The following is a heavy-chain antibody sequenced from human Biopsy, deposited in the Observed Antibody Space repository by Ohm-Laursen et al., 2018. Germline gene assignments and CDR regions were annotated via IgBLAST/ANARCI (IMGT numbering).Heavy chain of an antibody. CDR2: TRNNGKTYTK. J-gene: IGHJ6*02. V-gene: IGHV3-72*01. Sequence: SLRLSCTASGFTFSDHNMDWVRLAPGKGLEWVGRTRNNGKTYTKEYAASVKGRFTISRDDSKNSLYLQMNSLKTEDTAVYFCARDVGSSGRYYYGMDVWGQGTTVTVSS. CDR1: GFTFSDHN. D-gene: IGHD3-22*01. CDR3: ARDVGSSGRYYYGMDV.